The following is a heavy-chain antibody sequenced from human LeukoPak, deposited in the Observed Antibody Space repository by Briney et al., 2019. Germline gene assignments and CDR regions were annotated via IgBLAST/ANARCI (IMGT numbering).Heavy chain of an antibody. V-gene: IGHV5-51*01. J-gene: IGHJ4*02. D-gene: IGHD2-15*01. Sequence: GESLKISCKGSGFTFTRYWIGWVRQMPGKGLEWMGIFYFGDSDTRYSPTFQGQVTISADKSIGTAYLQWSSLTVSDTAMYYCARLGTSAGGFDHWGQGTLVTVSS. CDR2: FYFGDSDT. CDR3: ARLGTSAGGFDH. CDR1: GFTFTRYW.